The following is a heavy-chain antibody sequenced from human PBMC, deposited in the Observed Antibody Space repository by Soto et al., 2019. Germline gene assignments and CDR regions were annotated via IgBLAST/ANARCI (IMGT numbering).Heavy chain of an antibody. CDR2: ISGSGAYT. J-gene: IGHJ4*02. CDR1: GFIFSSYA. V-gene: IGHV3-23*01. Sequence: EVQLLESGGGLVQPGGSLRLSCAASGFIFSSYAMSWVRQAPGKGLEWVSAISGSGAYTYYADSVKGRFTISRDKSKNTMYLQMNRLRAEDTALYDCEKDPRRYRDGSGSYYVDHWCQETLVTVSS. D-gene: IGHD3-10*01. CDR3: EKDPRRYRDGSGSYYVDH.